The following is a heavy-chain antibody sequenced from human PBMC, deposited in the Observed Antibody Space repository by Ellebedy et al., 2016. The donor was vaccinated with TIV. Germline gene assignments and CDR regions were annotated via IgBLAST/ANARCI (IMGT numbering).Heavy chain of an antibody. Sequence: MPSETLSPTCVVKGGSFNGYFWSCIRPSLGKGLDWHGEINPSGTANYNPSLKIRVTMSVDTPETQFSLRLTSVTAADTAVYYCASARGQYPKESGSYFTNWGQGEVVTVSS. CDR2: INPSGTA. J-gene: IGHJ4*02. CDR1: GGSFNGYF. D-gene: IGHD3-10*01. CDR3: ASARGQYPKESGSYFTN. V-gene: IGHV4-34*01.